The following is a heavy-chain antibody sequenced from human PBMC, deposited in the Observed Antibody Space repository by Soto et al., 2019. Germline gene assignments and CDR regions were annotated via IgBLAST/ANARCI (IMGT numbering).Heavy chain of an antibody. V-gene: IGHV3-23*01. CDR3: AKPAVAAPAYYYYDY. CDR2: ISNSGGGT. CDR1: GFTFSSYA. J-gene: IGHJ4*02. D-gene: IGHD6-19*01. Sequence: GGSLRLSCAASGFTFSSYAMTWVRQAPGKGLEWVSGISNSGGGTYYADSVKGRFTISRDNSKNTLYLQMNSLRAEDTAVYYCAKPAVAAPAYYYYDYVRQEALVTVS.